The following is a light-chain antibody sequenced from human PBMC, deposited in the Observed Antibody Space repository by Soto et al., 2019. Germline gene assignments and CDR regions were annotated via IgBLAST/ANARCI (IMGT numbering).Light chain of an antibody. J-gene: IGKJ5*01. CDR2: GAS. Sequence: ETVMTQSPATLSVSPGESATLSCRASQSIRSNLAWYQQKPGQSPRLLIYGASTRAAGIPPRFSGSGSGTDFSLTFSGLQSEDFAIYYCQQYDSWPITFGQGTRLEIK. V-gene: IGKV3-15*01. CDR3: QQYDSWPIT. CDR1: QSIRSN.